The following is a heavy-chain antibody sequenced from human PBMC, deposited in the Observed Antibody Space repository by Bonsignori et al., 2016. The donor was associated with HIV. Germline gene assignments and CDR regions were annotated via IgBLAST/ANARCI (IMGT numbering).Heavy chain of an antibody. Sequence: SETLSLTCTVSGGSISSDYWSWIRQPPGKGLEWIGYIYHSGSTKYNPSLKSRVTISVDTSKNQISLRLTSVTAADTAVYYCARQRWLQLTPVPYFDYWGQGTLVTVSS. CDR3: ARQRWLQLTPVPYFDY. D-gene: IGHD5-24*01. CDR2: IYHSGST. V-gene: IGHV4-59*01. J-gene: IGHJ4*02. CDR1: GGSISSDY.